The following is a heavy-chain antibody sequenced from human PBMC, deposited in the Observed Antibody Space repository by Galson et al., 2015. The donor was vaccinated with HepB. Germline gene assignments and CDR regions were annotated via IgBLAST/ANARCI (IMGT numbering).Heavy chain of an antibody. CDR1: GYSFTNYW. CDR2: IYPDDSDT. J-gene: IGHJ2*01. V-gene: IGHV5-51*01. CDR3: ARRPLTLVAAYWYLDL. Sequence: QSGAEVKKPGESLKISCKGSGYSFTNYWIGWVRQMPGKGLEWMGIIYPDDSDTRYSPSFQGQVTISVDKSISTAYLQWSSLKASDTAIYYCARRPLTLVAAYWYLDLWGRGTLVTVSS. D-gene: IGHD2-15*01.